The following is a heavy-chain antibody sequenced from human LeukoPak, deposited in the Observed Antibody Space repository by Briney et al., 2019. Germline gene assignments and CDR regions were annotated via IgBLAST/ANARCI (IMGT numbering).Heavy chain of an antibody. CDR3: ARYRNIVGATFRFFDL. V-gene: IGHV4-39*07. Sequence: PSETLSLTCTVSGGSISSRNYYWGWIRQPPGKGLEWIGSIYYSGSTYYSPSLKSRVTISVDTSKNQFFLRLRSVTAADTAVYYCARYRNIVGATFRFFDLWGRGTLVTVSS. CDR1: GGSISSRNYY. D-gene: IGHD1-26*01. CDR2: IYYSGST. J-gene: IGHJ2*01.